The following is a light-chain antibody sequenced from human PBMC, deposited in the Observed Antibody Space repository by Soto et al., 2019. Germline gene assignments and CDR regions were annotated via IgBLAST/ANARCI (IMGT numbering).Light chain of an antibody. CDR1: SNDVGGYNF. J-gene: IGLJ2*01. Sequence: QSALTQPRSVSGSPGQSVTISCTGTSNDVGGYNFVSWYQQHPGKVPKLFIDAVSRRPSGVPDRFSGSKSGNTASLTISGLQAEDDADSSCSSYAGSYTLVFGGGTKVTVL. CDR2: AVS. CDR3: SSYAGSYTLV. V-gene: IGLV2-11*01.